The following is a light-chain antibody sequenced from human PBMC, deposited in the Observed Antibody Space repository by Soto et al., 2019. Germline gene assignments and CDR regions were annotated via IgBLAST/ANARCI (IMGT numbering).Light chain of an antibody. J-gene: IGLJ2*01. CDR3: SSSTTSTTLI. V-gene: IGLV2-14*01. CDR2: EVN. CDR1: SSDVGVYNH. Sequence: QSALTQPASVSGSPGQSITISCTGTSSDVGVYNHVSWYQQNPGKAPKLMIYEVNNRPSGVSDRFSGSKSGNTASLTISGLQAEDEADYFCSSSTTSTTLIFGGGTKVTVL.